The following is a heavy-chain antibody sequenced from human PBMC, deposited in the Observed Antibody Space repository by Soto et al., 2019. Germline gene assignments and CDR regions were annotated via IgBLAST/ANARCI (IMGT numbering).Heavy chain of an antibody. CDR2: INHSGST. Sequence: QVQLQQWGAGLLKPSETLSLTCAVYGGSFSGHYWTWIRQPPGKGLEWIGEINHSGSTNYNPSLMSRVTISVDTSKNQFSLKLSSVTAADTSVYYCARLPRGSNYGMDVWGQGTTVTVSS. V-gene: IGHV4-34*01. CDR1: GGSFSGHY. J-gene: IGHJ6*02. CDR3: ARLPRGSNYGMDV.